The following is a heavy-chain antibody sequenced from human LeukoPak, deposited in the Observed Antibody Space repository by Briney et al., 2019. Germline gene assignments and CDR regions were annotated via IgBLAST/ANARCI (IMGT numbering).Heavy chain of an antibody. CDR1: GYTFTSYG. CDR2: ISAYNGNT. V-gene: IGHV1-18*01. D-gene: IGHD2-2*01. J-gene: IGHJ3*02. CDR3: AIFDSSSTSWKGAFDI. Sequence: GASVKVSCKASGYTFTSYGISWVRQAPGQGLEWMGWISAYNGNTNYAQKLQGRVTMTTDTSTSTAYMELRSLRSDDTAVYYCAIFDSSSTSWKGAFDIWGQGTMVTVSS.